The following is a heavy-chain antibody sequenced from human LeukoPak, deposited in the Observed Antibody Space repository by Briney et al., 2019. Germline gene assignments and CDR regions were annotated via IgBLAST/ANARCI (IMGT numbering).Heavy chain of an antibody. J-gene: IGHJ4*01. CDR1: GGSVSGYY. V-gene: IGHV4-4*07. CDR3: AREKMAGVPLFDY. Sequence: SETLSLTCTVSGGSVSGYYWSWIRQSAGKGLEWIGRIYSSGSTNYNPSLKSRVSMSVDTSKNQFSLKLNSVTAADTAVYFCAREKMAGVPLFDY. CDR2: IYSSGST. D-gene: IGHD5-24*01.